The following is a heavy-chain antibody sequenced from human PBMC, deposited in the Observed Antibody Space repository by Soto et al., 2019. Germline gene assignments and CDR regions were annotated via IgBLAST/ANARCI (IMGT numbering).Heavy chain of an antibody. D-gene: IGHD3-10*01. CDR3: ASVGGLSARPFDS. CDR2: LYYSGNT. Sequence: SETLSLTCTVSGGSIRPFYWSWVRQPPGKGLEWIGYLYYSGNTNYNPSLKSRVTISVDASKNQVSLRLTSVTAADTAVYYCASVGGLSARPFDSRAQGTAVAVSS. J-gene: IGHJ4*02. V-gene: IGHV4-59*01. CDR1: GGSIRPFY.